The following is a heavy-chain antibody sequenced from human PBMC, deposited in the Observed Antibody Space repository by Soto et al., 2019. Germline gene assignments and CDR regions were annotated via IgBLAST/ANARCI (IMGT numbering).Heavy chain of an antibody. CDR2: IIPVFGTP. D-gene: IGHD6-13*01. J-gene: IGHJ4*02. CDR3: ARGGALSTSWYWGDGLDS. Sequence: SVKVSCKASGYSFSSHAITWVRQARGQGLEWMGGIIPVFGTPSYAQKFQGRVTISADKSTNTSYLELRSLGSEDTAVYYCARGGALSTSWYWGDGLDSWGQGTQVTVSS. CDR1: GYSFSSHA. V-gene: IGHV1-69*06.